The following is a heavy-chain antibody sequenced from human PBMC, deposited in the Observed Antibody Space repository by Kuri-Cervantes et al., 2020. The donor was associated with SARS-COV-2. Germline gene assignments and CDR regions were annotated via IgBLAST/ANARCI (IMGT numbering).Heavy chain of an antibody. CDR1: GFTFSSYA. CDR3: AKHAVPATHYYYYYMDV. V-gene: IGHV3-23*01. D-gene: IGHD2-2*01. Sequence: GESLKISCAASGFTFSSYAMSWVRQAPGKGLEWVSAISGSSGSTYYADSVKGRFTISRDNSKKTLYLQMNSLRAEDTAVYYCAKHAVPATHYYYYYMDVWGKGTTVTVSS. CDR2: ISGSSGST. J-gene: IGHJ6*03.